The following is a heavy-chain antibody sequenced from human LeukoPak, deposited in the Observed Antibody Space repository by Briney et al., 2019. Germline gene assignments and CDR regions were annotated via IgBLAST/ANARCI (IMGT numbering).Heavy chain of an antibody. Sequence: PSETLSLTCTVSGGSIGSSSYYWGWIRQPPGKGLEWIGSIYYSGSTYYNPSLKSRVTVSVDTSKNQFSLKLSSVTAADTAVYYCARDDTSGYYRYYFDYWGQGTLVTVSS. CDR2: IYYSGST. J-gene: IGHJ4*02. CDR1: GGSIGSSSYY. CDR3: ARDDTSGYYRYYFDY. D-gene: IGHD3-22*01. V-gene: IGHV4-39*07.